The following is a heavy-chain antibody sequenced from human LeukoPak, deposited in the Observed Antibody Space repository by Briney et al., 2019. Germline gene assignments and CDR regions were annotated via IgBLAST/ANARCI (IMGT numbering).Heavy chain of an antibody. J-gene: IGHJ4*02. CDR1: GGTFSSYA. D-gene: IGHD4-23*01. Sequence: SVKVSCKASGGTFSSYAISWVRQAPGQGLEWVGRIIPILGIANYAQKFQGRVTITADKSTSTAYMELSSLRSEDTAMYYCASLNYGGNSGGWGQGTLVTVSS. V-gene: IGHV1-69*04. CDR2: IIPILGIA. CDR3: ASLNYGGNSGG.